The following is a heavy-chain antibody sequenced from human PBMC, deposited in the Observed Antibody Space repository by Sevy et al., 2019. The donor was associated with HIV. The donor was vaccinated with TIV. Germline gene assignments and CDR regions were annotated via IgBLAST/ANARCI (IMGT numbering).Heavy chain of an antibody. CDR3: AKDAVSSRRNYYYYYMDV. D-gene: IGHD6-6*01. V-gene: IGHV3-23*01. Sequence: GGSLRLSCAASGFTFSSYAMSWVHQAPGKGLEWVSAISGSGGSTYYADSVKGRFTISRDNSKNTLYLQMNSLRAEDTAVYYCAKDAVSSRRNYYYYYMDVWGKGTTVTVSS. CDR2: ISGSGGST. CDR1: GFTFSSYA. J-gene: IGHJ6*03.